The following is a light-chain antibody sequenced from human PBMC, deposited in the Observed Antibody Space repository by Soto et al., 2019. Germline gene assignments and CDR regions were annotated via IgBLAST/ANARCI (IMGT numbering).Light chain of an antibody. CDR1: QSVSTNF. CDR3: QQYGRTSWT. V-gene: IGKV3-20*01. J-gene: IGKJ1*01. Sequence: EIVFTHSPGTLSLSPEEGEKTYCRTSQSVSTNFFAWYQQKPGQAPRLLIYGASTRATGIPDRFSGSGSGTDFTLTISRLEPEDFAVYYCQQYGRTSWTFGQGTKV. CDR2: GAS.